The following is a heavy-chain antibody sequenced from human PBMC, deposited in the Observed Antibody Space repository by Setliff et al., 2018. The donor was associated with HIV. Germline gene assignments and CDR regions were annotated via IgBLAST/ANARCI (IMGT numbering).Heavy chain of an antibody. CDR1: GGSISSHY. V-gene: IGHV4-59*11. J-gene: IGHJ4*02. CDR3: ARGVGSYFDY. D-gene: IGHD1-26*01. CDR2: IYSSGTT. Sequence: PSETLSLTCTVSGGSISSHYWSYIRQPPGKGLEWIGYIYSSGTTNYNPSLRSRVTISVDTSKNQFSLSLTSLTAADTAMYYCARGVGSYFDYWGQGTQVTVSS.